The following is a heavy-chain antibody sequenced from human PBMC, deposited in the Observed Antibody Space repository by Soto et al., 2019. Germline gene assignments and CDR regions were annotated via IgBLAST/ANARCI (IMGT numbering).Heavy chain of an antibody. J-gene: IGHJ6*01. D-gene: IGHD6-25*01. CDR1: GGSISSYY. CDR3: ARASRQRYYYGMDV. V-gene: IGHV4-59*01. Sequence: QVQLQESGPGLVKPSETLSLTCTVSGGSISSYYWSWIRQPPGKGLEWIGYFYYSGSTNYNPSLKSRVTISVDTSKNQFSLKLSSVTAADTAVYYCARASRQRYYYGMDVW. CDR2: FYYSGST.